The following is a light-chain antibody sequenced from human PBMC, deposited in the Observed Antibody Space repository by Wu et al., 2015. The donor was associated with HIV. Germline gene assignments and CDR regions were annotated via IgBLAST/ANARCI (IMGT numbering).Light chain of an antibody. CDR1: QSISRD. V-gene: IGKV3-15*01. CDR2: GAS. Sequence: EVVMTQSPATLSLSPGERATLSCRASQSISRDLAWYQQKPGQAPRLLIYGASTRATSIPVRFSGSGSGTEFTLTISSMQSEDFAVYYCQQYHNWPTFGGGTKVEIK. J-gene: IGKJ4*01. CDR3: QQYHNWPT.